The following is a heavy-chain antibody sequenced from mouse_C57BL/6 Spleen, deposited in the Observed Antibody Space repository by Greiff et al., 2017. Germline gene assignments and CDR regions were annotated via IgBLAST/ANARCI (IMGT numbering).Heavy chain of an antibody. Sequence: VQLKESGPELVKPGASVKISCKASGYAFSSSWMNWVKQRPGKGLEWIGRVYPGDGDTNYNGKFKGKATLTADKSSSTAYMQLSSLTSEDSAVYFCAGGYDFDYWGQGTTLTVSS. CDR2: VYPGDGDT. J-gene: IGHJ2*01. CDR1: GYAFSSSW. D-gene: IGHD2-2*01. CDR3: AGGYDFDY. V-gene: IGHV1-82*01.